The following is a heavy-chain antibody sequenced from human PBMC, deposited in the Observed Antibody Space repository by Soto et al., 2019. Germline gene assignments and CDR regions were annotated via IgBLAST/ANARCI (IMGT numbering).Heavy chain of an antibody. D-gene: IGHD3-16*02. CDR1: GVTFSTYW. J-gene: IGHJ3*02. CDR3: ARDMYYIWGTYRRHGAFDI. Sequence: GGSLRLSSAASGVTFSTYWMSWVRQAPGKGLEWVANIKQDGSEKYYVGSVKGRFTISRDNAKNSLFLHMNSLRAEDTAVYYCARDMYYIWGTYRRHGAFDIWGQGTMVTVSS. CDR2: IKQDGSEK. V-gene: IGHV3-7*01.